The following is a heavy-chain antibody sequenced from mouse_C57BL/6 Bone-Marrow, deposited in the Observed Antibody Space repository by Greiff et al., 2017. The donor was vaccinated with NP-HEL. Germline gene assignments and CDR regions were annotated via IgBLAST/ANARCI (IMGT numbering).Heavy chain of an antibody. CDR2: INPSSGYT. J-gene: IGHJ3*01. CDR3: ARGTYYYGSSLAY. CDR1: GYTFTSYW. D-gene: IGHD1-1*01. Sequence: VQGVESGAELAKPGASVKLSCKASGYTFTSYWMHWVKQRPGQGLEWIGYINPSSGYTKYNQKFKDKATLTADKSSSTAYMQLSSLTYEDSAVYYCARGTYYYGSSLAYWGQGTLVTVSA. V-gene: IGHV1-7*01.